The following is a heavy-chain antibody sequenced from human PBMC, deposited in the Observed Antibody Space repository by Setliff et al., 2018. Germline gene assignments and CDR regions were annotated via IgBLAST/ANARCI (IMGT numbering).Heavy chain of an antibody. V-gene: IGHV4-59*11. CDR3: ARGRSTVIRGVTSFFYYYMDV. CDR1: GGSIGPHY. J-gene: IGHJ6*03. CDR2: IFYSDTA. D-gene: IGHD3-10*01. Sequence: SETLSLTCTVSGGSIGPHYWSWIRQAPGKGLEWIGHIFYSDTAKYNPSLESRAAIPVDSSKNQFSLKLRAVTAAATAVYYCARGRSTVIRGVTSFFYYYMDVWGGGTTVTVSS.